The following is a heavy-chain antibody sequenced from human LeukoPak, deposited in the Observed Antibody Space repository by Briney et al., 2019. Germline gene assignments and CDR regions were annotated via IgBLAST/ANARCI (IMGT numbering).Heavy chain of an antibody. CDR1: GYTFTSYD. V-gene: IGHV1-8*01. CDR3: ARGAYSSSAAYYYYYMDV. D-gene: IGHD6-6*01. J-gene: IGHJ6*03. CDR2: MNPNSGNT. Sequence: ASVKVSCKASGYTFTSYDINWVRQATGQGLEWMGWMNPNSGNTGYAQKFQGRVTMTRNTSIGTAYMELSSLRSEDTAVYYCARGAYSSSAAYYYYYMDVWGKGTTVTVSS.